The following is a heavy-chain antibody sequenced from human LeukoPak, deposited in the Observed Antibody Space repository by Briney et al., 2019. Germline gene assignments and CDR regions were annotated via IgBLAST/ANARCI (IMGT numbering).Heavy chain of an antibody. CDR3: ARGAAASDKFGL. CDR1: GGSFSGYY. D-gene: IGHD6-13*01. Sequence: SETLSLTCAVYGGSFSGYYWSWIRQPPGKGLEWIGEINHSGSTNSNPSLKSRVTISVDTSKNQFSLKLSSVTAADTAVYYCARGAAASDKFGLWGQGTLVTVSS. V-gene: IGHV4-34*01. J-gene: IGHJ4*02. CDR2: INHSGST.